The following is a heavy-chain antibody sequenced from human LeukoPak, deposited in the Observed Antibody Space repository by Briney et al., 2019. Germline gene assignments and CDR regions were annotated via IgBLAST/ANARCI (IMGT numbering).Heavy chain of an antibody. V-gene: IGHV3-13*01. D-gene: IGHD2-15*01. CDR2: IGTAGDT. CDR3: ARGGVVGAFDI. CDR1: GISFSSCD. Sequence: PGGSLRLSCAASGISFSSCDMHWVRQATGKGLEWVSAIGTAGDTYYPGSVKGRFTISRENAKNSLYLQMNSLRAGDTAVYYCARGGVVGAFDIWGQGTMVTVSS. J-gene: IGHJ3*02.